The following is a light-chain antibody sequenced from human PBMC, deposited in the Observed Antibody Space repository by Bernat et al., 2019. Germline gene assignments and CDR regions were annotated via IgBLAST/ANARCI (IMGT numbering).Light chain of an antibody. Sequence: DIQMTQSPSSLSAYVGDRVSITCRASQSITKYLNWYQQKPGKAPKLVIYLASNLESGVPSRFSGSGSGTDFTLTISTLQREDFATYYCQQTSASPPTFGGGTKVESK. CDR3: QQTSASPPT. V-gene: IGKV1-39*01. CDR1: QSITKY. CDR2: LAS. J-gene: IGKJ4*01.